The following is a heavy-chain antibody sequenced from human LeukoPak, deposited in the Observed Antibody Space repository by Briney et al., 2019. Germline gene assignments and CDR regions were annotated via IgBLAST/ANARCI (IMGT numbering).Heavy chain of an antibody. CDR1: GFTFSSYS. D-gene: IGHD3-10*01. J-gene: IGHJ5*02. V-gene: IGHV3-21*01. CDR3: ARDVGIGEVHWFDP. CDR2: ISSSSSYI. Sequence: PGGSLRLSCAASGFTFSSYSMNWVRQAPGKGLEWVSSISSSSSYIYYADSVKGRFTISRDNAKNSLYLQTNSLRAEDTAVYYCARDVGIGEVHWFDPWGQGTLVTVSS.